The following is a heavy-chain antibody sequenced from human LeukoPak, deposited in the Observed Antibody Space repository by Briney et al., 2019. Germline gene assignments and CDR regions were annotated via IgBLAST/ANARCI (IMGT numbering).Heavy chain of an antibody. CDR1: GGSISSTNYY. CDR3: ARLPGLGIAEAGTFDY. CDR2: ISYSGST. J-gene: IGHJ4*02. D-gene: IGHD6-13*01. Sequence: PSETLSLTCTVSGGSISSTNYYWGWIRQPPGKGLEWIGSISYSGSTYYNPSLKSRVTISVDTSKNQFSPKVSSVTAADTAVYYCARLPGLGIAEAGTFDYWGQGTLVTVSS. V-gene: IGHV4-39*01.